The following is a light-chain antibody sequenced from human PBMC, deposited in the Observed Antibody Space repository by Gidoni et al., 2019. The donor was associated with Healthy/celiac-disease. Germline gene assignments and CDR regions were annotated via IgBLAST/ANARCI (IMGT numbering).Light chain of an antibody. V-gene: IGKV1-33*01. Sequence: DIKMTQSPSSLSASVGDRVTITCQASQDMSNYLNWYQQKPGKAPKLLIYDASNLETGVPSRCSGSGSGTDFTFTISSLQPEDIATYYWQQYDNLPRTFGQGTKLEIK. CDR3: QQYDNLPRT. J-gene: IGKJ2*01. CDR2: DAS. CDR1: QDMSNY.